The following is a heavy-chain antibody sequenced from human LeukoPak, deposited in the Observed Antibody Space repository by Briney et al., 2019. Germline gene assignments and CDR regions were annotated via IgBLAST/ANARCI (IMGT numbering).Heavy chain of an antibody. CDR2: IYYSGST. D-gene: IGHD3-22*01. J-gene: IGHJ4*02. CDR1: GGSISSSSYY. V-gene: IGHV4-39*07. Sequence: SETLSLTCTVSGGSISSSSYYWGWIRQPPGKGLEWIGSIYYSGSTYYNPSLKSRVTISVDTSKNQFSLKLSSVTAVDTAVYYCARNYYYDGSGYKKRYDYWGQGTLVTVSS. CDR3: ARNYYYDGSGYKKRYDY.